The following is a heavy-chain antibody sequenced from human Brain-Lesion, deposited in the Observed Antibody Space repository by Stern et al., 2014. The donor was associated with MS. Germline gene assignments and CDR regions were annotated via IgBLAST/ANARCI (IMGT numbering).Heavy chain of an antibody. CDR2: IKPDGREK. V-gene: IGHV3-7*01. CDR3: ARGVDP. CDR1: GFRFSNYW. J-gene: IGHJ5*02. Sequence: EMQLVESGGDLVQPGGSLRLSCAASGFRFSNYWMSWVRQAPGKGPEWVANIKPDGREKYYVASVKGRFTISRDNAKNSLYLQMNSLRVEDTAVYYCARGVDPWGQGTLVTVSS.